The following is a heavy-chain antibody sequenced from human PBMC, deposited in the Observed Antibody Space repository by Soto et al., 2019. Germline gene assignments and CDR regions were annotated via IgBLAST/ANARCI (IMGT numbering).Heavy chain of an antibody. Sequence: GASVKVSCKASGGTFSSYTISWVRQAPGQGLEWMGRIIPILGIANYAQKFQGRVTITADKSTSTAYMELSSLRSEDTAVYYCARGGVFDCGGDCYPREDYYYYYMDGWGKGTTVTVSS. CDR2: IIPILGIA. J-gene: IGHJ6*03. CDR1: GGTFSSYT. D-gene: IGHD2-21*01. V-gene: IGHV1-69*02. CDR3: ARGGVFDCGGDCYPREDYYYYYMDG.